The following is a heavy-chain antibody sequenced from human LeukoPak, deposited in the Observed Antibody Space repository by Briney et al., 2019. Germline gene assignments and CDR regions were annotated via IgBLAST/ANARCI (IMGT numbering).Heavy chain of an antibody. V-gene: IGHV1-18*04. CDR1: GYTFSNYG. D-gene: IGHD6-19*01. Sequence: ASVKVSSKAPGYTFSNYGISWVRQAPGLGLEWMGWTSYNGNTNYAQKFQDRVTMTTDTSTTTAYMELRSLESDDTAVYYCARHSGSGWQALGYWGQGTLVTVSS. CDR3: ARHSGSGWQALGY. J-gene: IGHJ4*02. CDR2: TSYNGNT.